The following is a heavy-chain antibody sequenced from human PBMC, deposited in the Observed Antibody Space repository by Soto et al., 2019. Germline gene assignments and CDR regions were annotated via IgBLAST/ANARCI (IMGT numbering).Heavy chain of an antibody. Sequence: ASVKVSCKASGYTFTSYGISWVRQAPGQGLEWMGWISAYNGNTNYAQKLQGRVTMTTDTSTSTAYKELRSLRSDDTAVYYCGRANISKRITMIVVVREENWFDPWGQGTLVTVSS. CDR1: GYTFTSYG. D-gene: IGHD3-22*01. CDR2: ISAYNGNT. V-gene: IGHV1-18*01. J-gene: IGHJ5*02. CDR3: GRANISKRITMIVVVREENWFDP.